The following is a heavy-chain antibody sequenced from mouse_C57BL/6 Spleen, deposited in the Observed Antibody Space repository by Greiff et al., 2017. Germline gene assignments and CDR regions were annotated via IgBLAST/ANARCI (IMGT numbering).Heavy chain of an antibody. CDR2: IDPEDGDT. CDR3: TLYGSSYDFDY. CDR1: GFNIKDYY. J-gene: IGHJ2*01. V-gene: IGHV14-1*01. Sequence: VQLKQSGAELVRPGASVKLSCTASGFNIKDYYMHWVKQRPEQGLEWIGRIDPEDGDTEYAPKFQGKATMTADTSSNTAYLQLSSLTSEDTAVYYCTLYGSSYDFDYWGQGTTLTVSS. D-gene: IGHD1-1*01.